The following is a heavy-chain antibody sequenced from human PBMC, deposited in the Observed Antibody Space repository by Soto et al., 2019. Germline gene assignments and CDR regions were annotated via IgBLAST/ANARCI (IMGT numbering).Heavy chain of an antibody. J-gene: IGHJ3*02. CDR3: ARSEYLATVQTDAFDI. Sequence: QVQLQESGPGLVKPSQTLSLTCTVSGGSISSGGYYWSWIRQHPGKGLEWIGYIYYSGSTYYNPSLKSRVNISVDTSKNQFSLKLSSVTAADTAVYYCARSEYLATVQTDAFDIWGQGTMVTVSS. V-gene: IGHV4-31*03. CDR2: IYYSGST. CDR1: GGSISSGGYY. D-gene: IGHD1-1*01.